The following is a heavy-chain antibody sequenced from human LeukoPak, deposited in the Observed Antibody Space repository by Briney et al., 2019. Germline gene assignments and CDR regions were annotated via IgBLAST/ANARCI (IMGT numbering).Heavy chain of an antibody. CDR3: ARGGGYASPIGY. V-gene: IGHV4-59*01. D-gene: IGHD5-12*01. Sequence: WETLSLTRTLSGGPMSSYYWSWIRQPPGKGLEWIGYIYHSGSTNYNPSLKSRVTISVDTSNNQFSLKLSSVTAADTAVYYCARGGGYASPIGYWGQGALVTVSS. CDR2: IYHSGST. J-gene: IGHJ4*02. CDR1: GGPMSSYY.